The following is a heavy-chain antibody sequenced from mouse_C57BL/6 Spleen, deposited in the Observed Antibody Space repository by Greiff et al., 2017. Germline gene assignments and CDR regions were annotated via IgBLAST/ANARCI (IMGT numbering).Heavy chain of an antibody. CDR1: GYTFTSYN. Sequence: QVQLQQSGAELVRPGASVKMSCKASGYTFTSYNMHWVKQTPRQGLEWIGAIYPGNGDTSYNEKFKGKATLTVDKSSSTAYMQLSSLTSEDSAVYVCAKGRGGYSPYSMDYWGQGTSVTVSS. V-gene: IGHV1-12*01. CDR2: IYPGNGDT. J-gene: IGHJ4*01. CDR3: AKGRGGYSPYSMDY. D-gene: IGHD1-1*02.